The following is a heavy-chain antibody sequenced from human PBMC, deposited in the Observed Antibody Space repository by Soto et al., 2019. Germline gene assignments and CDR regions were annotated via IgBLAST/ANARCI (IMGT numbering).Heavy chain of an antibody. V-gene: IGHV4-34*01. CDR2: INHRGST. CDR1: GGSFSGHS. Sequence: SGTRSLTCAVYGGSFSGHSWNWIRPPPGKGLELIGEINHRGSTNYHPSLKSRVTMSVDTSKNQFSRKLSSGTAADTAVYYCVGSNGEYYYYGMDGWGQGTTVTV. D-gene: IGHD3-10*01. CDR3: VGSNGEYYYYGMDG. J-gene: IGHJ6*02.